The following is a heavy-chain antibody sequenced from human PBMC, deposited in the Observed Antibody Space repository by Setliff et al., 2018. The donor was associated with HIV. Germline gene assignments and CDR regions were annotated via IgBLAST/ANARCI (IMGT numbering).Heavy chain of an antibody. CDR1: GGSMKSPY. J-gene: IGHJ4*02. Sequence: SETLSLTCSVSGGSMKSPYWSWIRQTPGKGLEWIGYVYYNGNTNNNPSVMGRVTMSIDTSKNQFSLKVRSVTAADTAMYYCARDAPYCSSHSCSVRLFDYWGQGTLVTVSS. CDR3: ARDAPYCSSHSCSVRLFDY. CDR2: VYYNGNT. V-gene: IGHV4-59*11. D-gene: IGHD2-2*01.